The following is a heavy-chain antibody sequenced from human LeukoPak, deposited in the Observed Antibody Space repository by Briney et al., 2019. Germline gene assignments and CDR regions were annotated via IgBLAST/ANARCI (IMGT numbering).Heavy chain of an antibody. J-gene: IGHJ3*02. V-gene: IGHV4-59*08. D-gene: IGHD5-24*01. CDR1: GDSISSYY. Sequence: SETLSLTCTVSGDSISSYYWSWIRQPPGKGLEWIGYIYYSGGTDYNPSLKSRVTISVDTSKNQFSLKLRSVTAADTAVYYCARHVTISGPYDATDIWGQGTMVTVSP. CDR2: IYYSGGT. CDR3: ARHVTISGPYDATDI.